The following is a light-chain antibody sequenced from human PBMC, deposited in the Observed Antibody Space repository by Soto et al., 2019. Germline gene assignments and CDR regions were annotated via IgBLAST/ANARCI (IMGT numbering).Light chain of an antibody. CDR1: ETVSTN. CDR3: QQYNNWPPIT. V-gene: IGKV3-15*01. Sequence: EIVLTHSPATLSVSPWERATLSCRATETVSTNLAWFQRKAGQPPRLLIYGSSTRATGVPDRFSGSGSGTEFTLTISSLQSEDFAVYYCQQYNNWPPITFGQGTRLEIK. J-gene: IGKJ5*01. CDR2: GSS.